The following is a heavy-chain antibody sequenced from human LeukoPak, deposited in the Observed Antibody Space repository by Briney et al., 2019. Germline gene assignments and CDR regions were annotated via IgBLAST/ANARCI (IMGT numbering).Heavy chain of an antibody. CDR3: AKNSVLLWFGEGSWFDP. D-gene: IGHD3-10*01. J-gene: IGHJ5*02. CDR2: ISYDGSNK. Sequence: PGRSLSLSCAASGFTFSSYGMHWVRQAPGKGLEWVAVISYDGSNKYYADSVKGRFTISRDNSKNTLYLQMNSLRAEDTAVYYCAKNSVLLWFGEGSWFDPWGQGTLVTVSS. V-gene: IGHV3-30*18. CDR1: GFTFSSYG.